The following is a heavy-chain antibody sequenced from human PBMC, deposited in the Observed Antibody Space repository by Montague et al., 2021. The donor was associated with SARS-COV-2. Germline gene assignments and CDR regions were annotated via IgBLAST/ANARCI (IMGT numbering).Heavy chain of an antibody. CDR1: GFSLSTSGMC. Sequence: PALVKPTQTLTLTCTFSGFSLSTSGMCVSWIRQPPGKALEWLALXDWDDDKYYSTSLKTRLTISKDTSKNQVVLTMTNMDPVDTATYYCARIWGATGGDAFDIWGQGTMVTVSS. J-gene: IGHJ3*02. CDR2: XDWDDDK. CDR3: ARIWGATGGDAFDI. V-gene: IGHV2-70*01. D-gene: IGHD1-26*01.